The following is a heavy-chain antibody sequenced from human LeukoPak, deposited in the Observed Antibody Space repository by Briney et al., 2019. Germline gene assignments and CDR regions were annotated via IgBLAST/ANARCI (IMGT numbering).Heavy chain of an antibody. Sequence: ASVKVSCKASGYTFTSYDINWVRQATGQGLEWMGWISAYNGNTEYAQKFQGRVTMTTDTSTSTAYMDLRSLRSDDTAVYYCAREMATITSDAFDIWGQGTMVTVSS. V-gene: IGHV1-18*01. J-gene: IGHJ3*02. CDR3: AREMATITSDAFDI. CDR1: GYTFTSYD. CDR2: ISAYNGNT. D-gene: IGHD5-24*01.